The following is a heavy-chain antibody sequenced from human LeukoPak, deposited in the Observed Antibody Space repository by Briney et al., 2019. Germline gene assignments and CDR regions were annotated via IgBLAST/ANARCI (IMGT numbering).Heavy chain of an antibody. D-gene: IGHD3-10*01. CDR1: GASISSGSYY. Sequence: PSQTLSLTCTVSGASISSGSYYWSWIRQPAGKGLEWIGRIYTTGSTNYNPSLKSRVTISLDMSKNQFSLKLSSVTAADTAVYYCARAHRWVGSSYSGGQGTLVTVSS. V-gene: IGHV4-61*02. J-gene: IGHJ4*02. CDR3: ARAHRWVGSSYS. CDR2: IYTTGST.